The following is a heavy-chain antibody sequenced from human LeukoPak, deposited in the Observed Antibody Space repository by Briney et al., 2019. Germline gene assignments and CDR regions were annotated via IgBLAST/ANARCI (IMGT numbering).Heavy chain of an antibody. CDR2: INHDGSNT. V-gene: IGHV3-74*01. Sequence: GGSLRLSCTASGFTFSSYWMHWVRQAPGKGLVWVSFINHDGSNTSYADSVKGRFTVSRDNAKNTMYLQVNSLRAEDTAVYYCTTSRAFWSNYYGLDYWGQGTLVTVSS. D-gene: IGHD3-10*01. J-gene: IGHJ4*02. CDR1: GFTFSSYW. CDR3: TTSRAFWSNYYGLDY.